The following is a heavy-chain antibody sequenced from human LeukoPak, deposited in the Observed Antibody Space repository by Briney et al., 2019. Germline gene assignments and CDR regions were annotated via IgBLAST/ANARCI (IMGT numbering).Heavy chain of an antibody. D-gene: IGHD1-26*01. Sequence: GGSLRLSCEASGFAFSSHWMHWVRQAPGKGLVLVSNINGGGCITGYADCVKGRFTTSRDNAKNTLYLHMNSMRAEDTAVYYCARDEVGAPPIDYWGQGALVTVSS. CDR3: ARDEVGAPPIDY. V-gene: IGHV3-74*01. CDR2: INGGGCIT. CDR1: GFAFSSHW. J-gene: IGHJ4*02.